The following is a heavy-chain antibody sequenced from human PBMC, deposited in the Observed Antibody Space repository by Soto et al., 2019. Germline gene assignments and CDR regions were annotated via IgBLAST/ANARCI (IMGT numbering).Heavy chain of an antibody. CDR1: GYPLTELS. J-gene: IGHJ4*02. CDR3: ATDSDSGSYRNFDY. V-gene: IGHV1-24*01. D-gene: IGHD1-26*01. Sequence: ASVKVSCKVSGYPLTELSMNWVRQAPGKGLEWMGGFDPEDGETIYAQKFQGRATMTEDTSTDTAYMELSSLRAEDTAVYYCATDSDSGSYRNFDYWGQGTLVTVSS. CDR2: FDPEDGET.